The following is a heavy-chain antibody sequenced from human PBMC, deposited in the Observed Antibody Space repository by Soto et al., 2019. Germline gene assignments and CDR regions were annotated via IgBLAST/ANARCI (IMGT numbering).Heavy chain of an antibody. CDR3: ARQRTTVVTQAYFDH. V-gene: IGHV4-39*01. J-gene: IGHJ4*02. D-gene: IGHD2-21*02. CDR2: SYYTGRI. Sequence: PSETLSLTCISSGESISSYSYYWGWLRQRQGQGWVWGGSSYYTGRIYSNTSFKRWGTISIDTSKKQFLLKLNSMTATDTAVYYSARQRTTVVTQAYFDHWGQGALVTVSS. CDR1: GESISSYSYY.